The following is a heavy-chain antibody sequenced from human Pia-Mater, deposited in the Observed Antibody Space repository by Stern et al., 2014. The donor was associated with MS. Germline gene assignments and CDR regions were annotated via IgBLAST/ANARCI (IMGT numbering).Heavy chain of an antibody. J-gene: IGHJ4*02. D-gene: IGHD6-19*01. CDR1: GFTFSTYP. Sequence: VQLVESGGGVVQPGTSLRLSCAASGFTFSTYPIHWVRQAPGKGLEWVAVISFDGNKKYFADPVKGRFTISRDNSKNTMYLQMNSLRDEDTAIYYCARGYSSGWLFLLDYWGQGTLVIVSS. CDR2: ISFDGNKK. V-gene: IGHV3-30-3*01. CDR3: ARGYSSGWLFLLDY.